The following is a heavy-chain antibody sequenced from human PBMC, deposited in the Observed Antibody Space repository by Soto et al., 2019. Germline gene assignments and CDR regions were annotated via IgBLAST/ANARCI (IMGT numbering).Heavy chain of an antibody. J-gene: IGHJ6*02. CDR1: GFTFSTYG. Sequence: GESLRLSCAASGFTFSTYGMHWVRQAPGKGLEWVALISHDGSNKYNADSVRGRFSISRDNSRNTLYLQMSSLRAEDTAVYYCAKECRSSSISAVVTPVSRGMDVWGQGTTVTVS. D-gene: IGHD3-3*01. V-gene: IGHV3-30*18. CDR2: ISHDGSNK. CDR3: AKECRSSSISAVVTPVSRGMDV.